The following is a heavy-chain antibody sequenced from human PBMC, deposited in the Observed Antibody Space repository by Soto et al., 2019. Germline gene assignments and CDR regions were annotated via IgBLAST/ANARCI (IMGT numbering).Heavy chain of an antibody. D-gene: IGHD5-18*01. CDR3: ARVSTAMVLYYYYYYGMDV. J-gene: IGHJ6*02. Sequence: ASVKVSCKASGYTFTSYDINWVRQATGQGLEWMGWMNPNSGNTGYAQKFQGRVTMTRNTSISTAYMELSSLRSEDTAVYYCARVSTAMVLYYYYYYGMDVWGQGXTVTV. CDR1: GYTFTSYD. V-gene: IGHV1-8*01. CDR2: MNPNSGNT.